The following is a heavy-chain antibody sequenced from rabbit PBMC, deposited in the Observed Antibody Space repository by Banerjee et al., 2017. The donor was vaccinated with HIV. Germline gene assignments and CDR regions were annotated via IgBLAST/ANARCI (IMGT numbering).Heavy chain of an antibody. CDR3: ARGSAYAGAGYAL. CDR2: IYAGGSGST. V-gene: IGHV1S40*01. J-gene: IGHJ4*01. Sequence: QSLEESGGGLVKPGASLTLTCTASGFTLSSYWMYWVRQAPGKGLEWIACIYAGGSGSTYYASWAKGRFTISKTSSTTVALQMTSLTAADTATCFCARGSAYAGAGYALRGQGTLVTVS. D-gene: IGHD4-2*01. CDR1: GFTLSSYW.